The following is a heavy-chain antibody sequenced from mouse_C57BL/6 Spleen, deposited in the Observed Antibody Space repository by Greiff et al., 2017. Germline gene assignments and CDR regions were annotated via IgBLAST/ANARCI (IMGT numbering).Heavy chain of an antibody. CDR3: ARSDLYYGNYAYAMDY. CDR2: IYPGDGDT. D-gene: IGHD2-1*01. CDR1: GYAFSSSW. Sequence: QVQLQQSGPELVKPGASVKISCKASGYAFSSSWMNWVKQRPGKGLEWIGRIYPGDGDTNYNGKFKGKATLTADKSSSTAYMQLSSLTSEDSAVYFCARSDLYYGNYAYAMDYWGQGTSVTVSS. J-gene: IGHJ4*01. V-gene: IGHV1-82*01.